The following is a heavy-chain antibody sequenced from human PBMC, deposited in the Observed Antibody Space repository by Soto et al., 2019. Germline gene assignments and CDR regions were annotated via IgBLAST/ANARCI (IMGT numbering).Heavy chain of an antibody. Sequence: GGSLRLSCAASGFTFSSYAMHWVRQAPGKGLEWVAVISYDGSNKYYADSVKGRFTISRDNSKNTLYLQMNSLRAEDTAVYYCRGSYGLNVGATTFPFDYWGQGTLVTVSS. J-gene: IGHJ4*02. D-gene: IGHD1-26*01. V-gene: IGHV3-30-3*01. CDR2: ISYDGSNK. CDR1: GFTFSSYA. CDR3: RGSYGLNVGATTFPFDY.